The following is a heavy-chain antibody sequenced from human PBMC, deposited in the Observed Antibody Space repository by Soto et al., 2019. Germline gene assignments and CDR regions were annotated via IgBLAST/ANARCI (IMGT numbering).Heavy chain of an antibody. J-gene: IGHJ4*02. V-gene: IGHV4-59*01. Sequence: QVQLQESGPGLVKPSETLSLTCTVSGGSISSYYWSWIRQPPGKGLEWIGYIYYSGSTNYNPSLKSRVTISVDTSKNQFSLKLRSVTAADTAVYYCARRYGGNRPFDYWGQGTLVTVSS. CDR3: ARRYGGNRPFDY. D-gene: IGHD2-15*01. CDR2: IYYSGST. CDR1: GGSISSYY.